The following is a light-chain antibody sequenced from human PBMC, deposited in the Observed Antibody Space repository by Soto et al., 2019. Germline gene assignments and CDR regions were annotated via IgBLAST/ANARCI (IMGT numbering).Light chain of an antibody. J-gene: IGKJ4*01. CDR2: GVS. CDR1: QSVSSRY. V-gene: IGKV3-20*01. CDR3: QQDYNLPPVT. Sequence: EIVSTQSPRSLSLSPGERATLSCRSSQSVSSRYLAWYQQKPGQAPSLLIYGVSSRATGIPDRFSGSVSGTDFTLTISRLEPEDFAVYYCQQDYNLPPVTFGGGTKVDI.